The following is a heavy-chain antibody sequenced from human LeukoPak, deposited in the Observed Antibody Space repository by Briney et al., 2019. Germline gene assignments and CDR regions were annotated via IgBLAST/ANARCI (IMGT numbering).Heavy chain of an antibody. CDR1: GFTFSSYE. D-gene: IGHD4-23*01. CDR3: VSVTTVAEDYYYMDV. Sequence: GGSLRLSCAASGFTFSSYEMNWVRQAPGKGLEWVSYISSSGSTIYYADSVKGRFTISRDNAKNSLYLQMNSLRAEDTAFYYCVSVTTVAEDYYYMDVWGKGTTVTISS. CDR2: ISSSGSTI. V-gene: IGHV3-48*03. J-gene: IGHJ6*03.